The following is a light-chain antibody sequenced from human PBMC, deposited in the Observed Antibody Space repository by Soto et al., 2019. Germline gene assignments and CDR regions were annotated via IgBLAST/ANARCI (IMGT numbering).Light chain of an antibody. CDR2: DAS. CDR3: LQTYTFPRT. CDR1: QSISTS. Sequence: DIQMTQSPSSLSASVGARVTITCRASQSISTSLCWFQQKPGRAPKLLISDASTLQSGVPSRFSGSGFWTDFTLTISSLQPEDFAAYYCLQTYTFPRTFGQGTNLDSK. J-gene: IGKJ2*01. V-gene: IGKV1-39*01.